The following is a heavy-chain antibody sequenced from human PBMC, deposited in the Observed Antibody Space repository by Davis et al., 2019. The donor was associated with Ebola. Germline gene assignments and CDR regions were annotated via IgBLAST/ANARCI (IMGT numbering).Heavy chain of an antibody. V-gene: IGHV4-34*01. CDR3: ARGCTIFGVVTAPYYMDV. D-gene: IGHD3-3*01. Sequence: PSETLSLTCAVSGYSISSGYYWSWIRQPPGKGLEWIGEINHSGSTNYNPSLKSRVTISVDTSKNQFSLKLSSVTAADTAVYYCARGCTIFGVVTAPYYMDVWGKGTTVTVSS. J-gene: IGHJ6*03. CDR1: GYSISSGYY. CDR2: INHSGST.